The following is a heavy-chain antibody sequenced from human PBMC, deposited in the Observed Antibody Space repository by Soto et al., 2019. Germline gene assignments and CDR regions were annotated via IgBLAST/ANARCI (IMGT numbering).Heavy chain of an antibody. CDR3: ARVDIVLVPAAMSGTFDP. CDR2: IYYSGST. D-gene: IGHD2-2*01. J-gene: IGHJ5*02. V-gene: IGHV4-30-4*01. Sequence: SETLSLTCTVSGGSISSGDYYWSWIRQPPGKGLEWIGYIYYSGSTYHNPSLKSRVTISVDTSKNQFYLKLSSVTAAETDEYYCARVDIVLVPAAMSGTFDPWGQGTLVTVSS. CDR1: GGSISSGDYY.